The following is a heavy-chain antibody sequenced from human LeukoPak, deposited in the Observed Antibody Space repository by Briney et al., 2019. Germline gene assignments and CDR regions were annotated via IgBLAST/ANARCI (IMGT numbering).Heavy chain of an antibody. CDR1: GGSISSGDYY. CDR2: IYYSGST. V-gene: IGHV4-30-4*01. D-gene: IGHD2-15*01. Sequence: PSQTLSLTCTVSGGSISSGDYYRSWIRQPPGKGLEWIGYIYYSGSTYYNPSLKSRVTISVDTSKNQFSLKLSSVTAADTAVYYCARAVVVAATRWFDPWGQGTLVTVSS. CDR3: ARAVVVAATRWFDP. J-gene: IGHJ5*02.